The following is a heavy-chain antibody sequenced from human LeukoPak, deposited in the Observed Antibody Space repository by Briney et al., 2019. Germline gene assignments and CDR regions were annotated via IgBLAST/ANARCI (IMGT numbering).Heavy chain of an antibody. D-gene: IGHD2/OR15-2a*01. Sequence: SETLSLTCTVSGGSISSYYWSWIRQPPGKGLEWIGYIYYSGSTNYNPSLKSRVTISVDTSKNQFSLKLSSVTAADTAVYYCARRGGLLRSPLFDYWGQGTLVTVSS. CDR2: IYYSGST. CDR3: ARRGGLLRSPLFDY. CDR1: GGSISSYY. J-gene: IGHJ4*02. V-gene: IGHV4-59*08.